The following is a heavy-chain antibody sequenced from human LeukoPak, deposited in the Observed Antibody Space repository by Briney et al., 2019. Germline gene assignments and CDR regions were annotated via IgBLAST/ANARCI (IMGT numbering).Heavy chain of an antibody. CDR2: IYPRDGST. CDR3: ARDHEGFDY. J-gene: IGHJ4*02. CDR1: GYTFTSNY. Sequence: ASVKVSCKASGYTFTSNYIHWVRQAPGQGLEWMGMIYPRDGSTSYAQKFQGRVTVTRDTSTSTVHMELSGLRSEDTAVYYCARDHEGFDYWGQGTLVTASS. V-gene: IGHV1-46*01.